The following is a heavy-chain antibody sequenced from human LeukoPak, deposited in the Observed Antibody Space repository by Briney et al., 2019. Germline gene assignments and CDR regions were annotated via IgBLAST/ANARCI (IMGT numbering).Heavy chain of an antibody. Sequence: GGSLRLSCAASGFTFSSYNMNWVRQAPGKGLEWVSYITSSSSTIYYADSVKGRFTISRDNAKNSLYLQMNSLRNEDTAVYYCAREYSSSSGSVSDYWGQGTLVTVSS. V-gene: IGHV3-48*02. D-gene: IGHD6-6*01. CDR2: ITSSSSTI. CDR1: GFTFSSYN. CDR3: AREYSSSSGSVSDY. J-gene: IGHJ4*02.